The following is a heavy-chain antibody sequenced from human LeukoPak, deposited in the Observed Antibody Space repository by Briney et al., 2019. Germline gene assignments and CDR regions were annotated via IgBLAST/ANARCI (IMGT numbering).Heavy chain of an antibody. J-gene: IGHJ4*02. Sequence: PSETLSLTCAVYGVSFSGYHWNWIRPSPEKGLEWIGEINDRGYTNYNPSLKSRVTISVDTSKKQFSLKLSSVTAADTAVYYCARDPTTEVDVPYYFDFWGQGTLVAVSS. CDR2: INDRGYT. CDR3: ARDPTTEVDVPYYFDF. CDR1: GVSFSGYH. D-gene: IGHD1-14*01. V-gene: IGHV4-34*01.